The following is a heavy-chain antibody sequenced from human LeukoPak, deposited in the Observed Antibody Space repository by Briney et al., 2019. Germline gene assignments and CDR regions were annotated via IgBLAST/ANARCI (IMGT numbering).Heavy chain of an antibody. Sequence: PSETLSLTCAVSGGSISSNSYYWGGIRQPPGKGLEWIGSIYYSGSTYYNPSLKSRVTISVDTSKNQFSLKLSSVTAADTAVYYCARDNPLPFDPWGQGTLVTVSS. CDR2: IYYSGST. CDR1: GGSISSNSYY. J-gene: IGHJ5*02. CDR3: ARDNPLPFDP. V-gene: IGHV4-39*02.